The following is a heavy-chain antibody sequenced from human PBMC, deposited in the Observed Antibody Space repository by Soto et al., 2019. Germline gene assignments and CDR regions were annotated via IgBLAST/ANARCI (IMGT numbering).Heavy chain of an antibody. V-gene: IGHV4-39*01. CDR2: IYYSGST. CDR1: GGSISSSSYY. D-gene: IGHD7-27*01. CDR3: ARHPNIYYGMDV. Sequence: QLLLQESGPGLVKPSETLSLTCTVSGGSISSSSYYWGWIRQPPGKGLEWIGSIYYSGSTYYNPSLKSRVTISVDTSKNQFSLKLSSVTAADTAVYYCARHPNIYYGMDVWGQGTTVTVSS. J-gene: IGHJ6*02.